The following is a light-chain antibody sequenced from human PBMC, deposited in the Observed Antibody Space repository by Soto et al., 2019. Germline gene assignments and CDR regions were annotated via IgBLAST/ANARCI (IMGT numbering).Light chain of an antibody. Sequence: LTQPASVSGSPGQSITISCTGTSSDVGNYKYVSWYQQHPGKAPKLTIYEVSNRPSGVSNRFSGSKSGNTASLTISGLQAEDETDYSCFSYTSSGTYVFGTGTKVTVL. CDR3: FSYTSSGTYV. CDR1: SSDVGNYKY. V-gene: IGLV2-14*01. J-gene: IGLJ1*01. CDR2: EVS.